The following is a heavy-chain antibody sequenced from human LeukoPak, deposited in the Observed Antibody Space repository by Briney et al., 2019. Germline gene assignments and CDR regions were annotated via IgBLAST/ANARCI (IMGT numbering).Heavy chain of an antibody. Sequence: PSETLSLTCTVSGGSISSSSYYWGWIRQPPGKGLEWIGSIYYSESTYYNPSLKSRVTISVDTSKNQFSLKLSSVTAADTAVYYCARQAGGYYDSSGYRDFDYWGQGTLVTVSS. CDR3: ARQAGGYYDSSGYRDFDY. J-gene: IGHJ4*02. V-gene: IGHV4-39*01. CDR2: IYYSEST. D-gene: IGHD3-22*01. CDR1: GGSISSSSYY.